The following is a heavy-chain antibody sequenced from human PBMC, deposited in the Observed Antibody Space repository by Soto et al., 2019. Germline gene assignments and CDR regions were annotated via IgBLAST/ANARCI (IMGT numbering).Heavy chain of an antibody. CDR1: GFSLSTSGLG. V-gene: IGHV2-5*02. Sequence: QITLKESGPALVKPTQTITLTCTFSGFSLSTSGLGVGWLRQPPGKALEWLAAIYWDDDKRYSPSLKRRLTITKDTSKNQGVRTMTNMDPVDTATYYCALPRRRGAFDMWGQGTVVTVSS. CDR2: IYWDDDK. J-gene: IGHJ3*02. CDR3: ALPRRRGAFDM.